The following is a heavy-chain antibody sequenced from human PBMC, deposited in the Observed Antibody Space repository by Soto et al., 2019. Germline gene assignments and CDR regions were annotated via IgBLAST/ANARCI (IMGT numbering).Heavy chain of an antibody. CDR1: GYTFTNYW. V-gene: IGHV5-51*01. D-gene: IGHD4-4*01. J-gene: IGHJ4*02. Sequence: LRISCQASGYTFTNYWIAWVGHMPGRGLEWIGLIFPRDSDTRYNSSFEGHVTLSTARSIAPAYLQWTSLKASDTATYFCARLGSLLQPIDYWGQGTGVTVSS. CDR3: ARLGSLLQPIDY. CDR2: IFPRDSDT.